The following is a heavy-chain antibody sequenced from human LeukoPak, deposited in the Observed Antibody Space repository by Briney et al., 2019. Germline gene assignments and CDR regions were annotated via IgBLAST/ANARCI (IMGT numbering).Heavy chain of an antibody. CDR1: GGSISSYY. V-gene: IGHV4-59*12. D-gene: IGHD6-13*01. CDR2: IYYSGST. CDR3: ARGLAAAGGWFDP. J-gene: IGHJ5*02. Sequence: SETLSLTCTVSGGSISSYYWSWIRQPPGKGLEWIGYIYYSGSTNYNPSLKSRVTISVDTSKNQFSLKLSSVTAADTAVYYCARGLAAAGGWFDPWGQGTLVTVSS.